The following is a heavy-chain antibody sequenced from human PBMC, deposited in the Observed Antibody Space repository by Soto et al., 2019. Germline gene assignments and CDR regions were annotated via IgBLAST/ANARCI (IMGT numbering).Heavy chain of an antibody. Sequence: SETLSLTCVVSGESFSGYYWSWIRQTPGMGLEWIGEVDHRGSTTYNPSLKNRASISIDSSKNLFSLEPTSVTAADTALYFCARYEYGNSLYGVDVWGQGTRVTVSS. V-gene: IGHV4-34*01. J-gene: IGHJ6*02. CDR1: GESFSGYY. CDR2: VDHRGST. CDR3: ARYEYGNSLYGVDV. D-gene: IGHD1-7*01.